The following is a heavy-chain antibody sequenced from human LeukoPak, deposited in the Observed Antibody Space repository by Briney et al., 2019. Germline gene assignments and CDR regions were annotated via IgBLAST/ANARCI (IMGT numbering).Heavy chain of an antibody. V-gene: IGHV4-59*08. D-gene: IGHD4-17*01. Sequence: SETLSLTCTVSGDSISDYYWSWIREPPGKGLEWVGDIYYSGSTNYNPPPKSRVTISLDTSKNQFSLTLRSVTAAATAVYYCARHNYGDYFPALSLDYWGQGTLVTVSS. J-gene: IGHJ4*02. CDR1: GDSISDYY. CDR3: ARHNYGDYFPALSLDY. CDR2: IYYSGST.